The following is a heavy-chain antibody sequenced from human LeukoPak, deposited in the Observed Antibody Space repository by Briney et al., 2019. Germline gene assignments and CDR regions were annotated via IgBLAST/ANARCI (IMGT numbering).Heavy chain of an antibody. V-gene: IGHV3-53*01. D-gene: IGHD4-11*01. J-gene: IGHJ6*03. Sequence: GGSLRLSCAASGFTVSSNYMSWVRQAPGKGLEWVSVIYTGGSTYYADSVKGRFTISGDNSKNTLYLQMNSLRAEDTAVYYCARAPISHHYSGGYLDYWGKGTTVTVSS. CDR2: IYTGGST. CDR3: ARAPISHHYSGGYLDY. CDR1: GFTVSSNY.